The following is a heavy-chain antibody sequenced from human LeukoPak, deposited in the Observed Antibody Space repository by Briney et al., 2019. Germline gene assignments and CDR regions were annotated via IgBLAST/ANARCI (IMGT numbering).Heavy chain of an antibody. V-gene: IGHV4-59*08. CDR1: GGSIRGYY. J-gene: IGHJ3*02. CDR2: IYYSGST. Sequence: SETLSLTCTVSGGSIRGYYWSWIRQPPGKGLEWIRYIYYSGSTNYNPSLKSRVTISIDTSKNQFSLKLSSVTAADTAVYYCASQGVVVITARDAFDIWGQGTMVTVSS. CDR3: ASQGVVVITARDAFDI. D-gene: IGHD3-22*01.